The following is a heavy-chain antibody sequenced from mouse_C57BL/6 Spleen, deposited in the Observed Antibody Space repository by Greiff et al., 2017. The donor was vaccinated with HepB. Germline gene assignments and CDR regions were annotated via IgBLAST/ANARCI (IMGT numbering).Heavy chain of an antibody. CDR1: GFTFSSYA. Sequence: DVKLVESGGGLVKPGGSLKLSCAASGFTFSSYAMSWVRQTPEKRLEWVATISDGGSYTYYPDNVKGRFTISRDNAKNNLYLQMSHLKSEDTAMYYCARDGYDAMDYWGQGTSVTVSS. CDR2: ISDGGSYT. V-gene: IGHV5-4*01. CDR3: ARDGYDAMDY. J-gene: IGHJ4*01.